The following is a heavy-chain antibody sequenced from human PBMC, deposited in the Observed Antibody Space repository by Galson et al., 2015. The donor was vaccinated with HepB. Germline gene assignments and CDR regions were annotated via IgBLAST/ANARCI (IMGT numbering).Heavy chain of an antibody. V-gene: IGHV3-30*02. D-gene: IGHD3-22*01. Sequence: SLRLSCAASGFTFSSYGMHWVRQAPGKGLEWVAFIRYDGSNKYYADSVKGRFTISRDNSKNTLYLQMNSLRAEDTAVYYCAKDSGNYYDSSGAFDYWGQGTLVTVSS. CDR1: GFTFSSYG. J-gene: IGHJ4*02. CDR2: IRYDGSNK. CDR3: AKDSGNYYDSSGAFDY.